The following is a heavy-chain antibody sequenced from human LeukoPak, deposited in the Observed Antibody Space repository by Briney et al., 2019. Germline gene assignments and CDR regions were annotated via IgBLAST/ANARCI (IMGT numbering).Heavy chain of an antibody. V-gene: IGHV3-43D*03. CDR1: GFTFDDYA. CDR3: ARGTSSWHEFDS. Sequence: GGSLRLSCAASGFTFDDYAMHWVRQAPGKGLEWVSLITWDGDSTYYADSVKGRFTISRDNSKNYLYLQMNSLRAEDTALYYCARGTSSWHEFDSWGQGTLVTVSS. CDR2: ITWDGDST. D-gene: IGHD6-13*01. J-gene: IGHJ4*02.